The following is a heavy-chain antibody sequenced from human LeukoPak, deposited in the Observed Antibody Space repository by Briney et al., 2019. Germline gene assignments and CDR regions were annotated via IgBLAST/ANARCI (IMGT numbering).Heavy chain of an antibody. D-gene: IGHD6-6*01. CDR2: VDPEDGET. CDR1: VYTFPDYY. J-gene: IGHJ4*02. V-gene: IGHV1-69-2*01. Sequence: VKVSCKLSVYTFPDYYMHWVHQAPGKGLEWMELVDPEDGETIYAEKFQDRVTITADTSTDTAYMELSSLRSEDTAVYYCATDTPIAALNYWGQGTLVTVSS. CDR3: ATDTPIAALNY.